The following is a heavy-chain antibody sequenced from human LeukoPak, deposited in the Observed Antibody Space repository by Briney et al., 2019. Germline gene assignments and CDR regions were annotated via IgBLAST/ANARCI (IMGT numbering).Heavy chain of an antibody. CDR2: IYYSGST. Sequence: SETLSLTCTVSDGSVTSSITSSYWSWIRQPPGKGLEWIGYIYYSGSTNYNPSLKSRVTTSIDTSKNQFSLKLSSVTAADTAVYYCARRSMRWMDVWGQGTTVIVSS. CDR1: DGSVTSSITSSY. CDR3: ARRSMRWMDV. V-gene: IGHV4-61*01. D-gene: IGHD4-23*01. J-gene: IGHJ6*02.